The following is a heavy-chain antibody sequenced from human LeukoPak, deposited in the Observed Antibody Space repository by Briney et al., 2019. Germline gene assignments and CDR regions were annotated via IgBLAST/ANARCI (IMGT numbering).Heavy chain of an antibody. V-gene: IGHV4-38-2*02. J-gene: IGHJ6*03. Sequence: SETLSLTCTVSGYSFSSGYYWGWIRQPPGKGLEWIGSIYHSGSTYYNPSLKSRVTISVDTSKNQFSLKLSSVTAADTAVYYCARAEWELDDYYYYMDVWGKGTTVTVSS. CDR3: ARAEWELDDYYYYMDV. CDR1: GYSFSSGYY. D-gene: IGHD1-26*01. CDR2: IYHSGST.